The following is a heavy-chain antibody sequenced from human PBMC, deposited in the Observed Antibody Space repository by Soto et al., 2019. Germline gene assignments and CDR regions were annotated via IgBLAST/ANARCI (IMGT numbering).Heavy chain of an antibody. V-gene: IGHV3-23*01. Sequence: PGGSLRLSCATSGFTFSSYAMNWVRQAPGKGLEWVSAISGSGGSTYFADSLKGRFTISRDNSKNSLYLQMNSLRAENTAVYYCAKDFDRVTIFGVVNRGQIDYWGQGTLVTVSS. J-gene: IGHJ4*02. D-gene: IGHD3-3*01. CDR3: AKDFDRVTIFGVVNRGQIDY. CDR2: ISGSGGST. CDR1: GFTFSSYA.